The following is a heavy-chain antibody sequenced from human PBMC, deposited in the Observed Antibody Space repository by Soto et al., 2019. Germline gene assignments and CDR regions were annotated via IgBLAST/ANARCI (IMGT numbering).Heavy chain of an antibody. J-gene: IGHJ4*02. D-gene: IGHD2-2*01. CDR1: GFTFSSYA. CDR3: ARGPAPMPLIDY. V-gene: IGHV3-66*01. Sequence: GSLRLSCAASGFTFSSYALSRVPQAPGKGLEWVSVIYSGGSTYYADSVKGRFTISRDNSKNTLYLQMNSLRAEDTAVYYCARGPAPMPLIDYWGQGTLVTVSS. CDR2: IYSGGST.